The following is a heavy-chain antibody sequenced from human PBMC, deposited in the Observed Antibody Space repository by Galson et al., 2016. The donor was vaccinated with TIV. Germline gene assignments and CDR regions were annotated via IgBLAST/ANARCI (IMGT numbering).Heavy chain of an antibody. CDR1: GGSTSSYY. CDR3: AREGSADYDWGRAHFDY. V-gene: IGHV4-59*12. D-gene: IGHD3-16*01. J-gene: IGHJ4*02. CDR2: IYHTGNT. Sequence: ATLSLTCTVSGGSTSSYYWTWIRQPPGKGLEWIGYIYHTGNTIYNPSLKSRVAISLDTSKNQFSLKLSSVTAADTALYYCAREGSADYDWGRAHFDYWGQGTLVTVSS.